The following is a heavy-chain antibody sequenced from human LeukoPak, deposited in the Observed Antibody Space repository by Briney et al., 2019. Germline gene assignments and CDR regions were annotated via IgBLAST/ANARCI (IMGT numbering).Heavy chain of an antibody. CDR1: GFTFSSYW. CDR2: INNDGSSA. J-gene: IGHJ3*02. D-gene: IGHD4-17*01. Sequence: TGGSLRLSCAVSGFTFSSYWMHWVRQAPGKGLVWVSRINNDGSSATYADSVKGRFTISRDNAKNTLYLQMNSLRAEDTAVYYCARDAAYGPEVFDIWGQGTKVTVSS. CDR3: ARDAAYGPEVFDI. V-gene: IGHV3-74*01.